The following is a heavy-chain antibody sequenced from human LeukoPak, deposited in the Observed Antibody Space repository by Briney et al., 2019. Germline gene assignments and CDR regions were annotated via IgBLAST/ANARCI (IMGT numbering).Heavy chain of an antibody. Sequence: VASVKVSCKASGGTFSSYAISWVRQAPGQGLEWMGGIIPIFGTANYAQKFQGRVTITADESTSTAYMELSSLRSEDTAVYYCARASDPIAVAGTFDYWGQGTLVTVSS. V-gene: IGHV1-69*01. CDR1: GGTFSSYA. CDR2: IIPIFGTA. D-gene: IGHD6-19*01. CDR3: ARASDPIAVAGTFDY. J-gene: IGHJ4*02.